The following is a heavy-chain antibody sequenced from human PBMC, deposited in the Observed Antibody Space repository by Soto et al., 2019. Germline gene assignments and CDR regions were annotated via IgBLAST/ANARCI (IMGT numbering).Heavy chain of an antibody. J-gene: IGHJ2*01. Sequence: QVQLVQSGAEVKKPGSSVKVSCKASGGTFSSYAISWVRQAPGQGLEWMGGIIPIFGTANYAQKFQGRVTINADESTSTAYMELSSLRSEDTAVYYCATELNMIVAPSSHWYFDLWGRGTLVTVSS. CDR2: IIPIFGTA. V-gene: IGHV1-69*01. D-gene: IGHD3-22*01. CDR3: ATELNMIVAPSSHWYFDL. CDR1: GGTFSSYA.